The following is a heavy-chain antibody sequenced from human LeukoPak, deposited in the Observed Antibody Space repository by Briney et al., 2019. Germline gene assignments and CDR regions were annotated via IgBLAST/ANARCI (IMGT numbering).Heavy chain of an antibody. J-gene: IGHJ3*02. Sequence: SETLSLTCAVYGGSFSGYYWSWIRQPPGKGLEWIGEINHSGSTNYNPSLKSRVTISVDTSKNQFSLKLSSVTAADTAVYYCARGLWSRVDALDIWGQGTMVTVSS. CDR1: GGSFSGYY. CDR2: INHSGST. V-gene: IGHV4-34*01. D-gene: IGHD3-10*01. CDR3: ARGLWSRVDALDI.